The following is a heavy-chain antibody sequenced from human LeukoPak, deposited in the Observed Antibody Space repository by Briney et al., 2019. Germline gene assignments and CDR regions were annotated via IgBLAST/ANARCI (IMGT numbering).Heavy chain of an antibody. V-gene: IGHV1-18*01. D-gene: IGHD3-22*01. CDR3: AREGDYYDSSGYVRDY. CDR1: GYTLTELS. J-gene: IGHJ4*02. Sequence: ASVKVSCKVSGYTLTELSMHWVRQAPGQGLEWMGWISAYNGNTNYAQKLQGRVTMTTDTSTSTAYMELRSLRSDDTAVYYCAREGDYYDSSGYVRDYWGQGTLVTVSS. CDR2: ISAYNGNT.